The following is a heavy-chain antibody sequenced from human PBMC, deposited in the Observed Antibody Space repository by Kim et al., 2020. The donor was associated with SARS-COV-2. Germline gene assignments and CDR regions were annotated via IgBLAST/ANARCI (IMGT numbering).Heavy chain of an antibody. CDR3: ARQWQQYYDY. CDR2: IHPGRSET. J-gene: IGHJ4*02. CDR1: GYSFSNDW. D-gene: IGHD2-15*01. V-gene: IGHV5-51*01. Sequence: GESLKISCKGSGYSFSNDWIGWVRQMPGEGLEWMGMIHPGRSETRYSPSFQGQVTFSADKSTNTVYLQWNSLKASDTAMFYCARQWQQYYDYWGQGTLVTVCS.